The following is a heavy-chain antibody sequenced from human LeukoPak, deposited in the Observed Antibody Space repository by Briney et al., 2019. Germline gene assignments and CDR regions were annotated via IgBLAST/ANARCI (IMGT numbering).Heavy chain of an antibody. CDR2: ISYDGSNK. J-gene: IGHJ4*02. Sequence: GGSLRLSCAASGFTFSSYAMHCVRQAPGKGLEWVAVISYDGSNKYYADSVKGRFTISRDNSKNTLYLQMNSLRAEDTAVYYCARDPNWDYYDSSGYLDYWGQGTLVTVSS. D-gene: IGHD3-22*01. CDR1: GFTFSSYA. V-gene: IGHV3-30-3*01. CDR3: ARDPNWDYYDSSGYLDY.